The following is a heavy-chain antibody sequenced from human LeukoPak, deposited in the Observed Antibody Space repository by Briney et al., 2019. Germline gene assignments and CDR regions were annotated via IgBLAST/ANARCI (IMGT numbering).Heavy chain of an antibody. CDR2: IYYSGST. J-gene: IGHJ4*02. CDR1: GGSISSSSYY. V-gene: IGHV4-39*07. D-gene: IGHD3-3*01. CDR3: ASYDFWSGYFDY. Sequence: SETLSLTCTVSGGSISSSSYYWGWIRQPPGKGLEWIGSIYYSGSTYYNPSLKSRVTISVDTSKNQFSLKLSSVTAADTAVYYCASYDFWSGYFDYWGQGTLVTVSS.